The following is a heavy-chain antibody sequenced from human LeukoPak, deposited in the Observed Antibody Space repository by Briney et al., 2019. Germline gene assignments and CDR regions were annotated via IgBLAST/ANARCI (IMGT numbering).Heavy chain of an antibody. V-gene: IGHV3-23*01. CDR3: ARDGLSGTDSGNDY. D-gene: IGHD6-25*01. CDR2: ISGSGGST. J-gene: IGHJ4*02. CDR1: GFTFSSYA. Sequence: PGGSLRLSCAASGFTFSSYAMSWVRQAPGKGLEWVSAISGSGGSTYYADSVKGRFTISRDNARNSLYLQMNSLRAEDTAVYYCARDGLSGTDSGNDYWGQGTLVTVSS.